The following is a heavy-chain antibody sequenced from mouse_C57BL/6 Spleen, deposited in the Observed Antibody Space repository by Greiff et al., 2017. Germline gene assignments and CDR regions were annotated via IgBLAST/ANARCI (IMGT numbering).Heavy chain of an antibody. Sequence: VMLVESGAELVKPGASVKISCKASGYAFSSYWMNWVKQRPGKGLEWIGQIYPGDGDTTYNGKFKGKATLTADKSSSPAYMQLSSLTSEDSAVYFCAGRGGSSPEWFAYWGQGTLVTVSA. CDR2: IYPGDGDT. CDR1: GYAFSSYW. CDR3: AGRGGSSPEWFAY. J-gene: IGHJ3*01. D-gene: IGHD1-1*01. V-gene: IGHV1-80*01.